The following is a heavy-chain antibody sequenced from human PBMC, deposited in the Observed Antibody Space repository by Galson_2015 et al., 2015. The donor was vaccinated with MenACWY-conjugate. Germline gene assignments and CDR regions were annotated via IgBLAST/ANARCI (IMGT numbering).Heavy chain of an antibody. Sequence: SLRLSCAASGFTFRTYWMHWVRQVPGKGLVWVSGITGDGSRTNYADSVKGRFTVSRDNAKNTLYLQMNSLRAEDTAVYYCASDILTDFDYWGQGTLVTVSS. J-gene: IGHJ4*02. CDR2: ITGDGSRT. V-gene: IGHV3-74*01. CDR3: ASDILTDFDY. D-gene: IGHD3-9*01. CDR1: GFTFRTYW.